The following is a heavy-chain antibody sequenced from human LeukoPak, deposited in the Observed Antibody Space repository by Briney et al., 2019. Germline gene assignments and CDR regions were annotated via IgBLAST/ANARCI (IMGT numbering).Heavy chain of an antibody. CDR3: AGASYDSSGVH. V-gene: IGHV4-59*01. Sequence: PSETLSLTCTVAGGSISSYYWSWIRQPPGKGLEWIGYIYYSGSTNYNPSLKSRVTISVDTSKNQFSLKLSSVTAADTAVYYCAGASYDSSGVHWGQGTLVTVSS. J-gene: IGHJ4*02. D-gene: IGHD3-22*01. CDR2: IYYSGST. CDR1: GGSISSYY.